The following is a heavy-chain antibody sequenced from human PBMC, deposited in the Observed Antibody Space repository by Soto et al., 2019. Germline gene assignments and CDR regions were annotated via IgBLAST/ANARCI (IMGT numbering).Heavy chain of an antibody. CDR1: GYTFTSYY. J-gene: IGHJ4*02. D-gene: IGHD3-10*01. V-gene: IGHV1-46*01. CDR3: ARVLSVGTMVRGVLDY. CDR2: INPGGGST. Sequence: PGASVKVSCKASGYTFTSYYMHWVRQAPGQGLEWMGIINPGGGSTSYAQKFQGRVTMTRDTSTSTVYMELSSLRSEDTAVYYCARVLSVGTMVRGVLDYWGQGTLVTVSS.